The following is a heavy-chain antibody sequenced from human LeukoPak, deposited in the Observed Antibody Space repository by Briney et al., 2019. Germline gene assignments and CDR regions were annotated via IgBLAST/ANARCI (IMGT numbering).Heavy chain of an antibody. CDR3: GSWDHGSGSYSPYY. J-gene: IGHJ4*02. Sequence: GASVKVSCKASGYTFTGYYIHWVRQAPGQGLEWVGWINPNSGGTKFAQKFQGRVTMTRDTSITTAYMELSGLGSDDTAVYYCGSWDHGSGSYSPYYWGQGTLVTVSS. D-gene: IGHD3-10*01. CDR1: GYTFTGYY. V-gene: IGHV1-2*02. CDR2: INPNSGGT.